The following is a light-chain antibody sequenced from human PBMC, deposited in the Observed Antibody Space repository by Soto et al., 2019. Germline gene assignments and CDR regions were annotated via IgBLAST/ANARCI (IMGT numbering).Light chain of an antibody. V-gene: IGKV3-20*01. CDR1: QSVSRY. CDR2: GAS. Sequence: EIVLTQSPGTLCLSPGERATLSCRASQSVSRYLAWYQQKPGQAPRVLIYGASSRATGIPDRFSGSGSGTDFTLTISRLEPEDFAVYYCQQYGSSPWTFGQGTKVEIK. CDR3: QQYGSSPWT. J-gene: IGKJ1*01.